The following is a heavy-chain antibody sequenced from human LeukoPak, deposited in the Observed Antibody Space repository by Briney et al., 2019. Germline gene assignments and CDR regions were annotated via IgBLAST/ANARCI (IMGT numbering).Heavy chain of an antibody. D-gene: IGHD6-13*01. CDR1: GFTFSSYA. Sequence: PGGSLRLSCTASGFTFSSYALSWDRQAPGKGLEWVSVISGSGSTTYYADSVKGRFTISSDNSKNTLYLQMNSLSAEDTAVYYCAKKKVAGAGGRGYFDFWGQGTLVTVSS. CDR2: ISGSGSTT. V-gene: IGHV3-23*01. CDR3: AKKKVAGAGGRGYFDF. J-gene: IGHJ4*02.